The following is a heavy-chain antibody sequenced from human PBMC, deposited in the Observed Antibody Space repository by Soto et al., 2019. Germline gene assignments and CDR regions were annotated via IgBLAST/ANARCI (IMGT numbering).Heavy chain of an antibody. CDR2: IYYSGST. CDR1: GGSISGYY. CDR3: ARVLGVGRDWFDP. D-gene: IGHD3-16*01. Sequence: SETLSLTCSVSGGSISGYYWSWIRQPPGKGLEWIGYIYYSGSTNYNPSLKSRVTISVDTSKNQFSLKLSSVTAADTAVYYCARVLGVGRDWFDPWGQGTLVIVSS. J-gene: IGHJ5*02. V-gene: IGHV4-59*01.